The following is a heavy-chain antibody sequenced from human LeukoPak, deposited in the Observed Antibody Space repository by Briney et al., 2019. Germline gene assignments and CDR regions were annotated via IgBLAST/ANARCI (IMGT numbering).Heavy chain of an antibody. Sequence: GMSLRLSCAASGFTFISYGMHWVRQAPGKGLEWVAVISKDGSDKKYADSVKGRFIISRDNSKNTLYLQMNSLRAEDTAVYYCAKEYDGYWGQGTLVTVSS. J-gene: IGHJ4*02. D-gene: IGHD2-8*01. CDR3: AKEYDGY. CDR2: ISKDGSDK. CDR1: GFTFISYG. V-gene: IGHV3-30*18.